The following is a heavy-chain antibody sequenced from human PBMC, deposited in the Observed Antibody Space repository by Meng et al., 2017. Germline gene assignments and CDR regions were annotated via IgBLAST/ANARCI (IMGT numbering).Heavy chain of an antibody. J-gene: IGHJ4*02. Sequence: VQRVRDGAEVKKPGASVKVSCTPSGYNFPDYYIHWVRRAPGQGLEWMGRINPKSGDTHYAQKFQARVTMTGDTSISTAYMELSGLRSDDTAMYYCARDEDISAAGKLFGDYWGQGTLVTVSS. CDR1: GYNFPDYY. V-gene: IGHV1-2*06. CDR3: ARDEDISAAGKLFGDY. D-gene: IGHD6-25*01. CDR2: INPKSGDT.